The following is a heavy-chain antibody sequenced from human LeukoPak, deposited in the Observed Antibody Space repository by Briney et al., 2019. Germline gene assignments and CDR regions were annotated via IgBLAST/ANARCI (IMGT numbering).Heavy chain of an antibody. CDR2: ISDSGGST. V-gene: IGHV3-23*01. D-gene: IGHD2-8*01. J-gene: IGHJ4*02. CDR1: GFTFSSYA. CDR3: AKDTSIGRYCTNGVCSPFDY. Sequence: GGSLRLSCAASGFTFSSYAMSWVRQAPGKGLEWISAISDSGGSTYDADSVKGRFTISRDNSKNTLYLQMNSLRAEDTAVYYCAKDTSIGRYCTNGVCSPFDYWGQGTLVTVPS.